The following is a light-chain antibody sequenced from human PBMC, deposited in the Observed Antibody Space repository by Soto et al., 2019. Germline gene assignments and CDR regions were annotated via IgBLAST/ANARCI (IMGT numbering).Light chain of an antibody. J-gene: IGLJ3*02. CDR1: RSNIGAGYD. V-gene: IGLV1-40*01. CDR3: QSYDTSLTSLV. CDR2: GNN. Sequence: QSVLTQPPSVSGAPGQRVTISCTGSRSNIGAGYDVHWYQQFPGRAPKLLIYGNNNRPSGVPDRFSGSKSGTSASLAITGLQAEDEADYYGQSYDTSLTSLVFGGGTKVTVL.